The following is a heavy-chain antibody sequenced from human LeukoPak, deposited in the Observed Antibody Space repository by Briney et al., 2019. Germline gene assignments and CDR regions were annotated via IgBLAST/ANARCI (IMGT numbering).Heavy chain of an antibody. D-gene: IGHD6-19*01. Sequence: GGSLRLSCAASGFTFSAYRMNWVRPAPGKGLDWVSYISSRSFTIYYADPAKGRFTISRDTAKNSLYLEMNSLRDEDTAVYYCARSVIAVAGYDAFDIWGQGTVVTVSS. CDR3: ARSVIAVAGYDAFDI. CDR2: ISSRSFTI. J-gene: IGHJ3*02. CDR1: GFTFSAYR. V-gene: IGHV3-48*02.